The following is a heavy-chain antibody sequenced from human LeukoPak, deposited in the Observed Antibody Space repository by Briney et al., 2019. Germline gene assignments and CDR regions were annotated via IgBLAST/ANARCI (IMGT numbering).Heavy chain of an antibody. Sequence: GASVKVSCKASGYTFTGYYMHWMRQAPGQGLEWMGRINPNSGGTNYAQKFQGRVTMTRDTSISTAYMELSRLRSDDTAVYYCARDFAMIFGVVIGFDLWGRGTLVTVSS. V-gene: IGHV1-2*06. J-gene: IGHJ2*01. CDR1: GYTFTGYY. D-gene: IGHD3-3*01. CDR3: ARDFAMIFGVVIGFDL. CDR2: INPNSGGT.